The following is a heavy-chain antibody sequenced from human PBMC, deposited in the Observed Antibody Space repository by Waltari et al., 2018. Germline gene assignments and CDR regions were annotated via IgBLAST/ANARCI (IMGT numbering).Heavy chain of an antibody. J-gene: IGHJ3*01. CDR1: GYTFSDYY. D-gene: IGHD3-10*01. CDR2: VVPEGGQA. V-gene: IGHV1-69-2*01. CDR3: ATALGDNTSASRPFHL. Sequence: EVQLRQSGAELRKPGTPVKISCTASGYTFSDYYIHWVQQAPGKGLKWVGLVVPEGGQAIYAEKFQGRVTITADTSTDTAYLELSSLTSEDTAVFYCATALGDNTSASRPFHLWGQGTVITVSS.